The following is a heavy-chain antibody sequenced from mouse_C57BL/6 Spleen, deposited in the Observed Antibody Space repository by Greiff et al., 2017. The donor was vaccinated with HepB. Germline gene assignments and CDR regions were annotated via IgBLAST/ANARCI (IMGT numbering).Heavy chain of an antibody. CDR1: GFPITSGYY. CDR3: AGLRRDYYAMDY. V-gene: IGHV12-3*01. D-gene: IGHD2-12*01. CDR2: ITHSGET. J-gene: IGHJ4*01. Sequence: KLEESGPGLVKPSQSLFLTCSITGFPITSGYYWIWIRQSPGKPLEWMGYITHSGETFYNPSLQSPISITRETSKNQFFLQLNSVTTEDTAMYYCAGLRRDYYAMDYWGQGTSVTVSS.